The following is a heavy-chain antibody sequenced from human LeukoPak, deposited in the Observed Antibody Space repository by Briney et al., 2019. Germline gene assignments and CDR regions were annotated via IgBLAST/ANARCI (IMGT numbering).Heavy chain of an antibody. Sequence: ASVKVSCKASGYSFTGYYIHWVRQAPGQGLEWMGWINPNSGDTDNAQKFEGWVTMTRDTSISTVYMEMNRLKSDDTAVYFCARIGYCNGTDCDDAFHIWGQGTMVTVSS. CDR3: ARIGYCNGTDCDDAFHI. CDR2: INPNSGDT. J-gene: IGHJ3*02. CDR1: GYSFTGYY. D-gene: IGHD2-15*01. V-gene: IGHV1-2*04.